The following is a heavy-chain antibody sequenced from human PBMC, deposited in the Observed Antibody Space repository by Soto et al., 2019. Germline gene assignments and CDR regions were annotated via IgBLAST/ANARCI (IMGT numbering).Heavy chain of an antibody. Sequence: QITLKESGPTLVKPTQTLTLTCTFSGFSLSTSGVGVGWIRQPPGKALEWLALIYWNDDKRYSPSLKSRLTITKDTSKNRVVLTMTNMDPVDTATYYCARSAVLRYSTEGGDAFDIWGQGTMVTVSS. J-gene: IGHJ3*02. CDR2: IYWNDDK. D-gene: IGHD3-9*01. CDR1: GFSLSTSGVG. CDR3: ARSAVLRYSTEGGDAFDI. V-gene: IGHV2-5*01.